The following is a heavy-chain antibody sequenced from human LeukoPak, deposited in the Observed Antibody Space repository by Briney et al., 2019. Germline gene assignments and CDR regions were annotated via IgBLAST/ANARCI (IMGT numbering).Heavy chain of an antibody. D-gene: IGHD1-1*01. CDR2: MNPNSGNR. J-gene: IGHJ4*02. CDR1: GYTFTSYD. CDR3: ARGTTRRKGDYVVY. V-gene: IGHV1-8*01. Sequence: GASVKVSCKASGYTFTSYDINWVRQATGQGLEGMGWMNPNSGNRGYAQKFQGRVTMTRNTSISTAYMELSSLRSEDTAVYYCARGTTRRKGDYVVYWGQGTLVTVSS.